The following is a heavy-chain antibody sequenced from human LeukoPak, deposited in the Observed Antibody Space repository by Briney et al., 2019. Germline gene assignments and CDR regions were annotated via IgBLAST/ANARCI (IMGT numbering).Heavy chain of an antibody. Sequence: GGSLRLSCAASGFTFSTYGMNRVRQAPGKGLEWISYISGSSSAIYYADSVKGRFTISRDNAKNSLYLQMNSLRAEDTAVYYCATYSGYDRIFDYWGQGTLVTVSS. V-gene: IGHV3-48*01. CDR2: ISGSSSAI. CDR1: GFTFSTYG. D-gene: IGHD5-12*01. J-gene: IGHJ4*02. CDR3: ATYSGYDRIFDY.